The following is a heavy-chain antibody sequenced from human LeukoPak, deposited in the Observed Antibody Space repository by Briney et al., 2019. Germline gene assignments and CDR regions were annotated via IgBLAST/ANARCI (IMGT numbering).Heavy chain of an antibody. Sequence: GGSLRLSCAASGFTFSSYAMSWVRQAPGRGLEWVSAISGSGGSTYYADSVKGRFTISRDNSKNTLYLQMNSLRAEDTAVYYCAKCSGSTMVRGAADFEYWGQGTLVTVSS. CDR3: AKCSGSTMVRGAADFEY. V-gene: IGHV3-23*01. CDR2: ISGSGGST. D-gene: IGHD3-10*01. CDR1: GFTFSSYA. J-gene: IGHJ4*02.